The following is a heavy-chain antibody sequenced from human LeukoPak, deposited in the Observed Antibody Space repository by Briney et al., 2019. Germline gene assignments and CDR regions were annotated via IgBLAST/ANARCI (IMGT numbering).Heavy chain of an antibody. J-gene: IGHJ4*02. V-gene: IGHV3-23*01. Sequence: EGSQRLSCAASGFSFSTYAMSWVRQAPGKGLEWVSGISGSGVDTHYADSVKGRFRISRDNSKNTLYLQLNSLRAEDTAVYYCASGTYRLGDYWGLGTLVTVSS. CDR2: ISGSGVDT. CDR1: GFSFSTYA. CDR3: ASGTYRLGDY. D-gene: IGHD3-10*01.